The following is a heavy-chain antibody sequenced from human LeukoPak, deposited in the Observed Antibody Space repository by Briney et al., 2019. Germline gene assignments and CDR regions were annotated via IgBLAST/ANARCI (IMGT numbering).Heavy chain of an antibody. CDR1: GYSISSGYY. D-gene: IGHD3-10*01. CDR2: IYHSGST. CDR3: ASDRSYYGSGRGPYYFDY. V-gene: IGHV4-38-2*02. Sequence: SETLSLTRTVCGYSISSGYYWGWIRQPPGKGLEWIGSIYHSGSTNYNPSLKSRVTISVDTSKNQFSLKLSSVTAADTAVYYCASDRSYYGSGRGPYYFDYWGQGTLVTVSS. J-gene: IGHJ4*02.